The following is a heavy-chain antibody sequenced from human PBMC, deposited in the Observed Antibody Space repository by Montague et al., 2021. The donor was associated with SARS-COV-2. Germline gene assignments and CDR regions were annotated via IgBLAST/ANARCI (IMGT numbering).Heavy chain of an antibody. CDR3: ARGGRTNAWYEEWFDS. CDR2: ISGYGDAT. V-gene: IGHV3-23*01. J-gene: IGHJ5*01. CDR1: GFTFTNYA. Sequence: SLRLSCAASGFTFTNYAMAWVRQAPGRGLEWVSTISGYGDATYYADSAKGRFTISRDNSGDTVYLQIDYVRGEDTDVYFCARGGRTNAWYEEWFDSWGQGALVTVSA. D-gene: IGHD2-2*01.